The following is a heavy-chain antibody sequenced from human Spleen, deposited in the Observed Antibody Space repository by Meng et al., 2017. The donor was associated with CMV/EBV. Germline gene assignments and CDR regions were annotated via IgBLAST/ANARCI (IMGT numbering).Heavy chain of an antibody. CDR3: TRPRCSSTSCYYPH. D-gene: IGHD2-2*01. CDR2: IRSKANSYAT. CDR1: GFTFSGSA. V-gene: IGHV3-73*01. J-gene: IGHJ4*02. Sequence: GFTFSGSAMHWVRQASGKGLEWVGRIRSKANSYATAYAESVKGRFTISRDDSKNTAYLQMNSLKTEDTAVYYCTRPRCSSTSCYYPHWGQGTLVTVSS.